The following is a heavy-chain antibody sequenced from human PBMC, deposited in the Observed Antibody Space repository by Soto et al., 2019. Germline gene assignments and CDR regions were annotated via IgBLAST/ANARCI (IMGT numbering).Heavy chain of an antibody. CDR1: GFTFSSYS. Sequence: GGSLRLSCAASGFTFSSYSMNWVRQAPGKGLEWVSSISSSSSYIYYADSVKGRFTISRDNAKNSLYLQMNSLRAEDTAVYYCAREGGSYYGGGYPIDYWGQGTLVTVSS. V-gene: IGHV3-21*01. D-gene: IGHD1-26*01. J-gene: IGHJ4*02. CDR3: AREGGSYYGGGYPIDY. CDR2: ISSSSSYI.